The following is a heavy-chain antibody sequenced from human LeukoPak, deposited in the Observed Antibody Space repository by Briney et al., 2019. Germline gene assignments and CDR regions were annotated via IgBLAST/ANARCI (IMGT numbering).Heavy chain of an antibody. V-gene: IGHV3-23*01. J-gene: IGHJ4*02. CDR2: ISGSGGST. CDR3: AKDGYYGSGSQFDY. Sequence: GGSLRLSCAASGFTFSSYAMSWVRQAPGKGLEWFSAISGSGGSTYYADSVKSRFTISRDNSKNTLYLQMNSLRAEDTAVYYCAKDGYYGSGSQFDYWGQGTLVTVSS. CDR1: GFTFSSYA. D-gene: IGHD3-10*01.